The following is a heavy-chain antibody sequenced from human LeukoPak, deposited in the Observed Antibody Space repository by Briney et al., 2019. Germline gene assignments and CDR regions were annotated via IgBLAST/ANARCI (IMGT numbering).Heavy chain of an antibody. CDR3: AKAELGVDTFFDY. CDR1: GFTFSDYA. J-gene: IGHJ4*02. Sequence: GGSLRLSCAASGFTFSDYALGWVRQAPGRGLEWVATLSGSGAGTYYSDSVQGRFAISRDNSKRTLFLQMNSLRAEDTAFYYCAKAELGVDTFFDYWGQGTLVTVSS. V-gene: IGHV3-23*01. CDR2: LSGSGAGT. D-gene: IGHD3-3*01.